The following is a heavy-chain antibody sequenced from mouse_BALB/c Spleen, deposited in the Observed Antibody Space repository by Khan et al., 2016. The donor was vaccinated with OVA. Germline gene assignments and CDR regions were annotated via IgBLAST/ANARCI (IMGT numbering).Heavy chain of an antibody. V-gene: IGHV5-9-3*01. Sequence: EVELVESGGGLVEPGGSLKLSCAASGFTFSSYAMSWVRQTPAKRLEWVATISSGGNYTYYPDSVKGRFTISRDTAKNTLYLQLSSLRSEDTAMYYCTRPPITTVVATSYWFFDVWGAGTTVTVSS. CDR2: ISSGGNYT. CDR3: TRPPITTVVATSYWFFDV. CDR1: GFTFSSYA. D-gene: IGHD1-1*01. J-gene: IGHJ1*01.